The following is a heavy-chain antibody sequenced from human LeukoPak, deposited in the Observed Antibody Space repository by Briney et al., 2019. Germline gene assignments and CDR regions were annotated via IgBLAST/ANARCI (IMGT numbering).Heavy chain of an antibody. CDR2: ISAYNGNT. V-gene: IGHV1-18*01. CDR1: GYTFTSYG. D-gene: IGHD4-23*01. J-gene: IGHJ4*02. CDR3: AREVVYGGNSYYFDY. Sequence: ASVKVSCKASGYTFTSYGISWVRQAPGQGLEWMGWISAYNGNTNYAQKLQGRVTMTTDTSTSTAYMELRSLRSDDTAVYYCAREVVYGGNSYYFDYWGQGTQVTVSS.